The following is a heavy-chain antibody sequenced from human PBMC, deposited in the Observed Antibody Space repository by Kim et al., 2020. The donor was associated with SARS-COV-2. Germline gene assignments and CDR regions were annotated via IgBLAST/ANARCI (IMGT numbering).Heavy chain of an antibody. J-gene: IGHJ6*02. CDR2: IIPIFGTA. D-gene: IGHD2-2*01. CDR3: ARSEDIVVVPAAKPDPVYYYYYGMDV. V-gene: IGHV1-69*13. Sequence: SVKVSCKASGGTFSSYAISWVRQAPGQGLEWMGGIIPIFGTANYAQKFQGRVTITADESTSTAYMELSSLRSEDTAVYYCARSEDIVVVPAAKPDPVYYYYYGMDVWGQGTTVTVSS. CDR1: GGTFSSYA.